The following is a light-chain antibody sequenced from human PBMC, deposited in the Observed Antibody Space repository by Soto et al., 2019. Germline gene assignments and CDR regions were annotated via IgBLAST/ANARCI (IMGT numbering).Light chain of an antibody. CDR2: EDS. Sequence: QYALTQPASVSGSPGQSITISCTGTSSDVGSYNLVSWYQQSPGKAPKLMIYEDSKRPSGVSDRFSGSKSGNTAALTISGLQAEDEDDYYCCSYAGGGTFEFGGGTKLTVL. CDR1: SSDVGSYNL. CDR3: CSYAGGGTFE. J-gene: IGLJ2*01. V-gene: IGLV2-23*02.